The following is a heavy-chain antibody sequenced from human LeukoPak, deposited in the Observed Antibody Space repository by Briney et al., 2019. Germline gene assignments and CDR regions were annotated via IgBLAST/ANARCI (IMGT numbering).Heavy chain of an antibody. J-gene: IGHJ4*02. CDR1: GFTFSSYA. CDR3: ARARSMVRGGGADYFDY. D-gene: IGHD3-10*01. V-gene: IGHV3-30-3*01. Sequence: PGRSLRLSCAASGFTFSSYAMHWVRQAPGKGLEWVAVISYDGSNKYYADSVKGRFTISRDNSKNTLYLQMNSLRAEDTAVYYCARARSMVRGGGADYFDYWGQGTLVTVSS. CDR2: ISYDGSNK.